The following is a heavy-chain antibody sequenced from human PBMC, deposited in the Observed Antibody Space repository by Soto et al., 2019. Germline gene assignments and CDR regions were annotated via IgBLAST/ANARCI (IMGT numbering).Heavy chain of an antibody. J-gene: IGHJ4*02. Sequence: QVQLVQSGAEVKKPGASVKVSCKASGYTFTGHYMYWVRQAFGQGLEWMGWINPDNGGTSYAQKLQGRVTMTTDTSITTAYMELSRLTSDDTAVYYCAREVGKVGYSSSSCDYWGQGSLVTVST. D-gene: IGHD6-6*01. CDR1: GYTFTGHY. V-gene: IGHV1-2*02. CDR2: INPDNGGT. CDR3: AREVGKVGYSSSSCDY.